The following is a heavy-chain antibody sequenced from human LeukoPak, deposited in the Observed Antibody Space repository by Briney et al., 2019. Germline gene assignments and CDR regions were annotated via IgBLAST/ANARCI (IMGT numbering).Heavy chain of an antibody. Sequence: PGGSLRLSCAASGFTFSIYAMSWVRQAPGKGLQWVSSITSRGESTWYVDSVKGRFTITRDNSENTLYLQMNSVRAEDTAAYYCAANYDFWSGYPPDWGQGTLVTVSS. J-gene: IGHJ4*02. CDR1: GFTFSIYA. CDR2: ITSRGEST. V-gene: IGHV3-23*01. D-gene: IGHD3-3*01. CDR3: AANYDFWSGYPPD.